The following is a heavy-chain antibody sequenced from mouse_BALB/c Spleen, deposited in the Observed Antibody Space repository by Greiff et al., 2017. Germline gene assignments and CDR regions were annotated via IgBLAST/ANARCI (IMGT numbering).Heavy chain of an antibody. J-gene: IGHJ3*01. CDR3: ARAYYRYDEAWFAY. D-gene: IGHD2-14*01. V-gene: IGHV7-3*02. Sequence: DVKLQESGGGLVQPGGSLRLSCATSGFTFTDYYMSWVRQPPGKALEWLGFIRNKANGYTTEYSASVKGRFTISRDNSQSILYLQMNTLRAEDSATYYCARAYYRYDEAWFAYWGQGTLVTVSA. CDR1: GFTFTDYY. CDR2: IRNKANGYTT.